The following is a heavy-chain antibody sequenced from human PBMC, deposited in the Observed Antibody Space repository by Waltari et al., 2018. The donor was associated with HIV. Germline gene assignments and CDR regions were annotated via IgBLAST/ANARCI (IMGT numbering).Heavy chain of an antibody. CDR3: ARTKDIVVVPAALGDAFDI. CDR2: IIPILGIA. V-gene: IGHV1-69*04. Sequence: QVQLVQSGAEVKKPGSSVKVSCKASGGTFSSYAISWVRQAPGQGLEWMGRIIPILGIANYAQKFQGRVTITADKSTSTAYMELSSLRSEDTAVYYCARTKDIVVVPAALGDAFDIWGQGTMVTVSS. J-gene: IGHJ3*02. D-gene: IGHD2-2*01. CDR1: GGTFSSYA.